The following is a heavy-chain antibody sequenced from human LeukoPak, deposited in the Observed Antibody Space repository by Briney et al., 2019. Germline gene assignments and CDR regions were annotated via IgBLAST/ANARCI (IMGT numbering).Heavy chain of an antibody. V-gene: IGHV1-2*02. Sequence: ASVKVSCKASGYTFTGYYMHWVRQAPGQGLEWMGWINPNSGGTNYAQKFQGRVTMTRDTSISTAYMELSRPRSDDTAVYYCARSPCSSTSCYAHFDYWGQGTLVTVSS. CDR2: INPNSGGT. J-gene: IGHJ4*02. CDR1: GYTFTGYY. D-gene: IGHD2-2*01. CDR3: ARSPCSSTSCYAHFDY.